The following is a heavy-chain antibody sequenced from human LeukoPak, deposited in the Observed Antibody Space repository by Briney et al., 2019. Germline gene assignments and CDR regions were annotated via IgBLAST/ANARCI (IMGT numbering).Heavy chain of an antibody. Sequence: SETLSLTCAVYGGFFSGYYWSWIRQPPGKGLEWIGEINHSGSTNYNPSLKSRVTISVDTSKNQFSLKLSSVTAADTAVYYCAGRHPSYSTFDYWGQGTLVTVSS. CDR2: INHSGST. J-gene: IGHJ4*02. CDR1: GGFFSGYY. D-gene: IGHD5-18*01. CDR3: AGRHPSYSTFDY. V-gene: IGHV4-34*01.